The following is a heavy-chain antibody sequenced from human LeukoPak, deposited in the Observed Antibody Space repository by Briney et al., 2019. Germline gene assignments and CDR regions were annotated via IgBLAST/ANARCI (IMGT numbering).Heavy chain of an antibody. CDR2: ISSSSSYI. CDR1: GFTFSSYS. D-gene: IGHD6-19*01. V-gene: IGHV3-21*01. CDR3: ASPLGYSSGWVN. Sequence: GGSLRLSCAASGFTFSSYSMNWVRQAPGKRLEWVSSISSSSSYIYYADSVKGRFTISRDNAKNSLYLQMNSLRAEDTAVYYCASPLGYSSGWVNWGQGTLVTVSS. J-gene: IGHJ4*02.